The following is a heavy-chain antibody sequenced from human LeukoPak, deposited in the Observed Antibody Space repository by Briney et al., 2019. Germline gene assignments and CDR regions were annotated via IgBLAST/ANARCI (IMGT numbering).Heavy chain of an antibody. CDR1: GFTVSTYY. Sequence: GSLRLSCAASGFTVSTYYMTWVRQAPGKGLECVSVIYSGGSTYYADSVKGRFTVSRDNSKNTLYLQMNSLRAEDTGMYYCARGLGYCTSTTCLLPFDYWGQGTLVTVSS. D-gene: IGHD2-2*01. V-gene: IGHV3-53*01. J-gene: IGHJ4*02. CDR2: IYSGGST. CDR3: ARGLGYCTSTTCLLPFDY.